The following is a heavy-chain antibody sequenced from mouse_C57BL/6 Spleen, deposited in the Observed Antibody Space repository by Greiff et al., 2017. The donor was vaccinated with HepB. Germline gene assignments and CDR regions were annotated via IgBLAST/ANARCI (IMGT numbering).Heavy chain of an antibody. CDR1: GFNIKNTY. CDR2: IDPANGNT. CDR3: ARYYYGSSWYFDV. D-gene: IGHD1-1*01. J-gene: IGHJ1*03. V-gene: IGHV14-3*01. Sequence: VQLKQSVAELVRPGASVKLSCTASGFNIKNTYMHWVKQRPEQGLEWIGRIDPANGNTKYAPKFQGKATITADTSSNTAYLQLSSLTSEDTAIYHCARYYYGSSWYFDVWGTGTTVTVSS.